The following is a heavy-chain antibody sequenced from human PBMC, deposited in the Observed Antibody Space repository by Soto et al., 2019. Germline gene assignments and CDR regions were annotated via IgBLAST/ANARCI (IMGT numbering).Heavy chain of an antibody. V-gene: IGHV4-30-4*01. Sequence: VQLQESGPGLVRPSETLSLTCTVSGGSISSGNLYWSWIRQPPGKGLEWIGYIYFSGSTSYSPSLKSRLTISLNTSNNQFSLKLTSVTAADTAVYYCAHDSHGGNTYFDLWGQGALVTVSS. J-gene: IGHJ4*02. CDR2: IYFSGST. D-gene: IGHD1-26*01. CDR3: AHDSHGGNTYFDL. CDR1: GGSISSGNLY.